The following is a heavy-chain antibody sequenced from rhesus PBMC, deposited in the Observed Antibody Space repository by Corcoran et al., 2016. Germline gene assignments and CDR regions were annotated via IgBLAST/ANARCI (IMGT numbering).Heavy chain of an antibody. Sequence: QVQLQESGPGVVKPSETLSLPCTVSGASISSYWSSWIRQPPGKGLEWIGEINGNSGSTNYNPSLKSRVTISRDTSKNQFSLKLSSVTAADTAVYYCAIFTNDFDYWGQGVLVTVSS. J-gene: IGHJ4*01. CDR3: AIFTNDFDY. CDR2: INGNSGST. CDR1: GASISSYW. V-gene: IGHV4-80*01.